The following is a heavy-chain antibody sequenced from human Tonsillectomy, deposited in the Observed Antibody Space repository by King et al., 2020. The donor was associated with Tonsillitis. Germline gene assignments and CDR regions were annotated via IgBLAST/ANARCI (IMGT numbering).Heavy chain of an antibody. J-gene: IGHJ4*02. CDR2: IYSGGST. V-gene: IGHV3-53*01. CDR1: GFTVSSNY. D-gene: IGHD3-22*01. Sequence: VQLVESGGGLIQPGGSLRLSCAASGFTVSSNYMSWVRQAPGKGLEWVSDIYSGGSTYYADSVKGRFTISRDNSKNTLYLQMNSLRAEDTAVYYCARVVYYDDSSGYAPTSPNDDYWGQGTPVTVSS. CDR3: ARVVYYDDSSGYAPTSPNDDY.